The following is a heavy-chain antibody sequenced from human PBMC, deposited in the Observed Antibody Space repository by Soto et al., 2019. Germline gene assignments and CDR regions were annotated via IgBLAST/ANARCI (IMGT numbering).Heavy chain of an antibody. CDR3: ARKNYGYSYGNSQYYFDY. CDR1: GGTFSSYA. J-gene: IGHJ4*02. D-gene: IGHD5-18*01. CDR2: IIPIFGTA. Sequence: QVQLVQSGAEVKKPGSSVKVSCKASGGTFSSYAISWVRQAPGQGLEWMGGIIPIFGTANYAQKFQGRVTITADESTSTAYMELSSLRSEDTAVYYCARKNYGYSYGNSQYYFDYWGQGTLVTVSS. V-gene: IGHV1-69*01.